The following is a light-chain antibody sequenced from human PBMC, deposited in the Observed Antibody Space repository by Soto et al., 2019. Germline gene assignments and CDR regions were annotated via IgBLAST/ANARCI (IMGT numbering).Light chain of an antibody. CDR2: DVS. CDR1: QSVTSY. CDR3: QQRSNWPPVYT. J-gene: IGKJ2*01. V-gene: IGKV3-11*01. Sequence: EIVLTQSPATLSLSPGERATLSCRASQSVTSYLAWYQQKPGQAPRLLLFDVSNRATGIPATFSGSGSGTDLTLTISSLEPEDFAIYYCQQRSNWPPVYTFGQGTKLEIK.